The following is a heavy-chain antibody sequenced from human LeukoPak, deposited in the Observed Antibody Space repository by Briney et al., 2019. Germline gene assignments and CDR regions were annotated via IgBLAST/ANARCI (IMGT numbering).Heavy chain of an antibody. CDR3: AREGFDP. J-gene: IGHJ5*02. CDR1: GFTFSNYG. Sequence: GGSLRLSCAASGFTFSNYGMHWVRQAPGKGLEWVSFIRYDEKNKSYADSVRGRFTISRDNSKTTLYLQMDSLRPDDTAVYYCAREGFDPWGQGTLVTVSS. CDR2: IRYDEKNK. V-gene: IGHV3-30*02.